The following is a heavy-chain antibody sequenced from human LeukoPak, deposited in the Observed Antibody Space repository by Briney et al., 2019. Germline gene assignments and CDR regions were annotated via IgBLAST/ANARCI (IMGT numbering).Heavy chain of an antibody. J-gene: IGHJ2*01. CDR2: INYSGSM. V-gene: IGHV4-34*01. CDR3: ARDWLRGPHSSGWMYDL. CDR1: GGSFSGYY. D-gene: IGHD6-19*01. Sequence: NSSETLSLTCAVYGGSFSGYYWSWIRQPPGKGLEWIGEINYSGSMNYNPSLESRVNISVDPSKNQFSLKLSSVTAADTAVYYCARDWLRGPHSSGWMYDLWGRGTLVTVSS.